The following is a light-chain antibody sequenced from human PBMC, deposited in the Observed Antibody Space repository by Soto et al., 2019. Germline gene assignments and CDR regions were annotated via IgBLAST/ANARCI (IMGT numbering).Light chain of an antibody. CDR1: QRVISDY. CDR2: ATS. J-gene: IGKJ1*01. Sequence: ENVLTQSPGTLSLSPGEGASLSCRASQRVISDYFGWYQQKEGQARRLIMSATSRRATGIPDRFSGSGSETDFTLTISRVEPEDSAIYYCQQYEASPWTFGQGTKLEIK. CDR3: QQYEASPWT. V-gene: IGKV3-20*01.